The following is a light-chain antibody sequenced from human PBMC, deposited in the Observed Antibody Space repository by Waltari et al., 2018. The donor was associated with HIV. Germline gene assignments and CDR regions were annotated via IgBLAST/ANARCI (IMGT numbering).Light chain of an antibody. Sequence: DIQMTQSPSSVSASVGDSVTITCRASQDLSTWLAWYQQKPGKAPKLLIYAASSLQRGVPSRFSGSGSGTDFTLTISSLQPEDFATYSCQQTDSFPLTFGGGTKVEIK. CDR2: AAS. CDR3: QQTDSFPLT. V-gene: IGKV1-12*01. J-gene: IGKJ4*01. CDR1: QDLSTW.